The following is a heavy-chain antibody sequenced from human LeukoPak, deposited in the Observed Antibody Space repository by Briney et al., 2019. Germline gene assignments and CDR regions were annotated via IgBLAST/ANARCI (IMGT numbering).Heavy chain of an antibody. D-gene: IGHD1-26*01. Sequence: GASVKVSCKASGYTFTSYDINWVRQAPGQGLEWMGGIIPIFGTANYAQKFQGRVTITADESTSTAYMELSSLRSEDTAVYYCARDAHSGSYYDFDYWGQGTLVTVSS. CDR2: IIPIFGTA. CDR1: GYTFTSYD. CDR3: ARDAHSGSYYDFDY. J-gene: IGHJ4*02. V-gene: IGHV1-69*13.